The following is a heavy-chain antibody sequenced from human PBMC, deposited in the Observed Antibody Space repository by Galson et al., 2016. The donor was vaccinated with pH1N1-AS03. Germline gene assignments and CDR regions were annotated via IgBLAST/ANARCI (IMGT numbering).Heavy chain of an antibody. J-gene: IGHJ6*02. CDR2: LKSKTGGGTA. Sequence: SLRLSCAASGFTFSDAWMSWVRQAPGKGLEWVGRLKSKTGGGTADYAAPVKGRFTISRDDSKNTLYLQMNSLKTEDTAVYYCTTRSHYNYGVDVWGQGTTVTVSS. CDR1: GFTFSDAW. V-gene: IGHV3-15*01. CDR3: TTRSHYNYGVDV.